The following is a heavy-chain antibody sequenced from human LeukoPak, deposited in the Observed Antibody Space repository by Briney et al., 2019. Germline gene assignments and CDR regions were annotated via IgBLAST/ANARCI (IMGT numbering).Heavy chain of an antibody. D-gene: IGHD1-26*01. CDR2: ISYDGSNK. Sequence: GGSLRLSCAASGFTFSSYAMHWVRQAPGKGLEWVAVISYDGSNKYYADSVKGRFTISRDNSKNTLYLQMNSLRAEDTAVYYCARVRGSHIDYWAREPWSPSPQ. V-gene: IGHV3-30-3*01. J-gene: IGHJ4*02. CDR1: GFTFSSYA. CDR3: ARVRGSHIDY.